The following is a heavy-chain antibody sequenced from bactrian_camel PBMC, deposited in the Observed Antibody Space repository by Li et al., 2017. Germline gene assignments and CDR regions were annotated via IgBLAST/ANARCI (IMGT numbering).Heavy chain of an antibody. V-gene: IGHV3S57*01. CDR1: GRTYSKWC. D-gene: IGHD5*01. CDR3: AIALSWYQCVGYEFHY. J-gene: IGHJ4*01. Sequence: LVESGGGSVQAGGSLRLSCAASGRTYSKWCMGWFRQVPGKEREGIATIDTDGSTRYADSVKGRFTISQDDAMNTLYLQMDGLKPEDTAMYYCAIALSWYQCVGYEFHYWGQGTQVTVS. CDR2: IDTDGST.